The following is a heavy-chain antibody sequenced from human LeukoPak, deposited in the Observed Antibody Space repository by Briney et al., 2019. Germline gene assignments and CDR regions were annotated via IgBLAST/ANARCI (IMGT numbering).Heavy chain of an antibody. J-gene: IGHJ4*02. V-gene: IGHV1-24*01. CDR3: ATHRGYTSGWSNYYFDY. CDR2: FDPEDGET. CDR1: GYTLNELS. D-gene: IGHD6-19*01. Sequence: ASVKVSCKVSGYTLNELSMHWVRQAPGKGLEWMGGFDPEDGETIYAQKFQGRVTMTGDTSTDTGYMELSSLRSEDTAMYYCATHRGYTSGWSNYYFDYWGQGTLVTVSS.